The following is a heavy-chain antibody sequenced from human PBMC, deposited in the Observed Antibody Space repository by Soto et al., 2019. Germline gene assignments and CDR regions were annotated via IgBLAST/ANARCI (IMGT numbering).Heavy chain of an antibody. D-gene: IGHD3-9*01. V-gene: IGHV4-38-2*02. CDR1: AYSMNNNYL. CDR2: IYQSGSA. CDR3: ARLHPARYFDY. Sequence: SETLCVTCTFSAYSMNNNYLWGCIRQPPGKGLEWIGSIYQSGSAYYNPSLQSRVTISIDTSKNQFSLRLNSVTAADTAVYYCARLHPARYFDYWGQGTMVTVSS. J-gene: IGHJ4*02.